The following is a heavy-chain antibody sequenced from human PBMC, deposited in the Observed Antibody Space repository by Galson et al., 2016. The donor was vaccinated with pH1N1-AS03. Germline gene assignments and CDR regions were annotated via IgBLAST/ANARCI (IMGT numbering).Heavy chain of an antibody. J-gene: IGHJ4*02. Sequence: QSGAEVKKPGESLKISCKASEYTFSTYWIAWVRQMPGKGLQWMGIIFPGDSDTTYAPSFQGQDTISADRSIPTVYLQWDSLKASDTAIYYCVRTKATHEGWTPFDYWGQGTLVTVSS. CDR3: VRTKATHEGWTPFDY. CDR1: EYTFSTYW. D-gene: IGHD1-14*01. V-gene: IGHV5-51*01. CDR2: IFPGDSDT.